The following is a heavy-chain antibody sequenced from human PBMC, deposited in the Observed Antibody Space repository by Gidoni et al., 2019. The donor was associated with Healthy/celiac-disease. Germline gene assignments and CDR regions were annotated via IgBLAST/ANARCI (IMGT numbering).Heavy chain of an antibody. CDR3: ARHLSPMVRGVIWFDP. J-gene: IGHJ5*02. D-gene: IGHD3-10*01. V-gene: IGHV5-10-1*01. CDR2: IDPSDSYT. Sequence: EVQLVQSGAEVKKPGESLRISCKGSGYSFTSYWISWVRQMPGKGLEWMGRIDPSDSYTNYSPSFQGHVTISADKSISTAYLQWSSLKASDTAMYYCARHLSPMVRGVIWFDPWGQGTLVTVSS. CDR1: GYSFTSYW.